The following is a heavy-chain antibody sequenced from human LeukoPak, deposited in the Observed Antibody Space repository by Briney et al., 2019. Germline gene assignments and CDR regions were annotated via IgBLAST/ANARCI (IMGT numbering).Heavy chain of an antibody. CDR3: ASSPMEEMATISVAFDI. Sequence: SVKVSCKASGGTFSSYAISWVRQAPGQGLEWMGGIIPIFGTANYAQKFQGRVTITADESTSTAYMELSSLRSEDTAVYYCASSPMEEMATISVAFDIWGRGTMVTVSS. CDR2: IIPIFGTA. D-gene: IGHD5-24*01. J-gene: IGHJ3*02. CDR1: GGTFSSYA. V-gene: IGHV1-69*01.